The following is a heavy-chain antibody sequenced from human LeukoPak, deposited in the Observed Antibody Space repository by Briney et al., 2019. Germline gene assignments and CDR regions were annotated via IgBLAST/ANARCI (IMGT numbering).Heavy chain of an antibody. J-gene: IGHJ4*02. CDR2: ISYDGSNK. CDR3: ARDVFDY. V-gene: IGHV3-30-3*01. CDR1: GFTFSSYA. Sequence: GSLRLSCAASGFTFSSYAMHWVRQAPGKGLEWVAVISYDGSNKYYADSVKGRFTISRDNSKNTLYLQMNSLRAEDTAVYYCARDVFDYWGQGTLVTASS.